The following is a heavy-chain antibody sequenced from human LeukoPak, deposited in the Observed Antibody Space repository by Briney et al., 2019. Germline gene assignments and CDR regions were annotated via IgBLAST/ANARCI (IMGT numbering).Heavy chain of an antibody. J-gene: IGHJ4*02. CDR3: ARGSPPDY. Sequence: PGKSLRLSCAASGLTFSGYAMYWVRQAPGKGLEWVAVISYDGSNKYYADSVKGQFTIPRDNSKNTLYLQMNSLRTKDTAVYYCARGSPPDYWGQGTLVTVSS. CDR1: GLTFSGYA. CDR2: ISYDGSNK. V-gene: IGHV3-30-3*01.